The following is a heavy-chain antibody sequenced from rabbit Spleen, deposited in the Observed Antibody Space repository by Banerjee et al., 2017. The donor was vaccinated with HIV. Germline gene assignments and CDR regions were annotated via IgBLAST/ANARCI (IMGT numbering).Heavy chain of an antibody. CDR1: GFSLSSID. V-gene: IGHV1S8*01. CDR3: SREQYVNDVAYSYNYFPL. D-gene: IGHD6-1*01. J-gene: IGHJ4*01. CDR2: IISISDA. Sequence: QEQLKETGGGLVQPGGSLTLSCKASGFSLSSIDINWFRQAPGKGLEYIGWIISISDAYCATWVNGRYTISSYNAQNTVGLQLNSLTAAATATYFCSREQYVNDVAYSYNYFPLWGQGTLVTVS.